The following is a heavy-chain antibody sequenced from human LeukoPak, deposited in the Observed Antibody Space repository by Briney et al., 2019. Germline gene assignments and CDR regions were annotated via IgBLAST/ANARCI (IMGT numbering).Heavy chain of an antibody. CDR3: ARVGYYYDSSGYYSPFDY. V-gene: IGHV1-3*01. CDR2: INAGNGNT. D-gene: IGHD3-22*01. Sequence: ASVKVSCKASGYTFTSYAMHWVRQAPGQRLERMGWINAGNGNTKYSQKFQGRVTITRDTSASTAYMELSSLRSEDTAVYYCARVGYYYDSSGYYSPFDYWGQGTLVTVSS. J-gene: IGHJ4*02. CDR1: GYTFTSYA.